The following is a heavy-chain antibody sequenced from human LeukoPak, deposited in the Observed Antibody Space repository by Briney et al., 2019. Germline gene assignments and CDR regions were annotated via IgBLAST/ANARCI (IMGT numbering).Heavy chain of an antibody. CDR2: IYSGGST. Sequence: GSLRLSCAASGFTVSSNYMSWVRQAPGKGLEWVSVIYSGGSTYYADSVKGRFTISRDNSKNTLYLQMNSLRAEDTAVYYCARYWGLDWFDPWGQGTLVTVSS. D-gene: IGHD2-8*02. V-gene: IGHV3-53*01. J-gene: IGHJ5*02. CDR1: GFTVSSNY. CDR3: ARYWGLDWFDP.